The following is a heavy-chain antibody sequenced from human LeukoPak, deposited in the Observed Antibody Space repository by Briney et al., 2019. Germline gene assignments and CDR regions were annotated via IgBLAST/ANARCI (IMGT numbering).Heavy chain of an antibody. CDR2: ISSSGSTI. CDR1: GFTFSDYY. D-gene: IGHD6-13*01. Sequence: SGGSLRLSCAASGFTFSDYYMSWIRQAPGKGLEWVSYISSSGSTIYYADSVKGRFTISRDNAKNSLYLQMDSLRAEDTAVYYCARDRIAAAPVDYWGQGTLVTVSS. CDR3: ARDRIAAAPVDY. J-gene: IGHJ4*02. V-gene: IGHV3-11*01.